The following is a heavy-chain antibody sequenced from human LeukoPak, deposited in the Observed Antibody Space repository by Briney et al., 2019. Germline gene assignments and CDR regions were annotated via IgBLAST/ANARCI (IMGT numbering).Heavy chain of an antibody. CDR2: IYYSGYT. Sequence: NSSETLSLTCTLSGGSINSYYWSWIRQPPGKGLEWLGYIYYSGYTNYNPSLKSRVTISVDTSKNQFSLKLSSVTAADTAVYYCARDQAATNTQVRFCLDWGQGTLVTVSS. J-gene: IGHJ4*02. V-gene: IGHV4-59*01. CDR1: GGSINSYY. D-gene: IGHD3-9*01. CDR3: ARDQAATNTQVRFCLD.